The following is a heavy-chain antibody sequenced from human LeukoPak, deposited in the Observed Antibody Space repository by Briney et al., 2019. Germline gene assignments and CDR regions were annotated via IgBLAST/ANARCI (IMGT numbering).Heavy chain of an antibody. CDR2: IRYDGSSK. CDR3: AKDSYSSTSGALDY. Sequence: GGSLRLSCAASGFLFSSYGMDWVRQAPGKGLEWVAFIRYDGSSKSYADSVKGRFTISRDNSKNTLNLQMNSLRGDDTAVYYCAKDSYSSTSGALDYWGQGTLVTVSS. CDR1: GFLFSSYG. V-gene: IGHV3-30*02. D-gene: IGHD2-2*01. J-gene: IGHJ4*02.